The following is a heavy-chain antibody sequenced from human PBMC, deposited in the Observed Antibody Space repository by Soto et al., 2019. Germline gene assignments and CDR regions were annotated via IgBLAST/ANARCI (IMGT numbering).Heavy chain of an antibody. CDR3: ARRWGSAADY. Sequence: QVQLQESGPGLVKPSETLSLTCTVSGGSISSYYWSWIRQPPGKGLEWIGYIYYSGSTNYNPSLXSXVXITXDTSKNQFSLKLSSVTAADTAVYYCARRWGSAADYWGQGTLVTVSS. V-gene: IGHV4-59*08. CDR1: GGSISSYY. D-gene: IGHD2-15*01. CDR2: IYYSGST. J-gene: IGHJ4*02.